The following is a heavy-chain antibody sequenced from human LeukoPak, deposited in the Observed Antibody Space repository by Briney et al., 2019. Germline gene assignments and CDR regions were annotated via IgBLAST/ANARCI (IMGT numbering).Heavy chain of an antibody. CDR1: GCTFTSYG. Sequence: ASVKVSCKASGCTFTSYGISWVRQAPGQGLEWMGWISAYNGNTNYAQKLQGRVTMTTDTSTSTAYMELRSLRSDDTAVYYCARAYRIAVAGTPGWFDPWGQGTLVTVSS. V-gene: IGHV1-18*01. CDR3: ARAYRIAVAGTPGWFDP. CDR2: ISAYNGNT. J-gene: IGHJ5*02. D-gene: IGHD6-19*01.